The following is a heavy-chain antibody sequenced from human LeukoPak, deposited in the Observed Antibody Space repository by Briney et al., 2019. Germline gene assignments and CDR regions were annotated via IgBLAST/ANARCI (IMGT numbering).Heavy chain of an antibody. CDR2: MNPNSGNT. CDR1: GYTFTSYD. J-gene: IGHJ6*02. V-gene: IGHV1-8*01. CDR3: ARLQGSSGWYYYYGMDV. Sequence: ASVKVSCKASGYTFTSYDINWVRQATGQGLEWMGWMNPNSGNTGYAQKFQGRVTMTRNTSISTAYMGLSSLRSEDTAVYYCARLQGSSGWYYYYGMDVWGQGTTVTVSS. D-gene: IGHD6-19*01.